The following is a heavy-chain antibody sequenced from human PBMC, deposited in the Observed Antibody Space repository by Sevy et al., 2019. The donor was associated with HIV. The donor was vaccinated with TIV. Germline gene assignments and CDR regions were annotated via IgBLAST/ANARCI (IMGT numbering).Heavy chain of an antibody. D-gene: IGHD3-3*01. CDR2: ISHDGSHK. CDR1: GFTFRTYG. Sequence: GGSLRLSCVASGFTFRTYGIHWVRQAPGKGLEWVAVISHDGSHKYNADSVKGRFFISRENSKNALYLQMSSLRVDDGANYYCAKVIRPNLLDNELWSGSWGMDGWGQGTTVTVAS. V-gene: IGHV3-30*18. CDR3: AKVIRPNLLDNELWSGSWGMDG. J-gene: IGHJ6*02.